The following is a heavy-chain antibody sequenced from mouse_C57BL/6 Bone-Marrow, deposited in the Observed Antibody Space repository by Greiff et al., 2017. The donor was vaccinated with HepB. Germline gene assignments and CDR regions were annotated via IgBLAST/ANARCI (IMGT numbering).Heavy chain of an antibody. D-gene: IGHD1-1*01. CDR3: ARHITPVDLPYWYFDV. CDR2: ISSGGSYT. J-gene: IGHJ1*03. V-gene: IGHV5-6*01. Sequence: EVQLQESGGDLVKPGGSLKLSCAASGFTFSSYGMSWVRQTPDKRLEWVATISSGGSYTYYPDSVKGRFTISRDNAKNTLYLQMSSLKSEDTAMYYCARHITPVDLPYWYFDVWGTGTTVTVSS. CDR1: GFTFSSYG.